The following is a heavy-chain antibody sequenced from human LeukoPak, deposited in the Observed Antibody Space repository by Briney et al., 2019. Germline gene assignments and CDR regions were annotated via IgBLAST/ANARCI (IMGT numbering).Heavy chain of an antibody. CDR1: GYTFIDYY. V-gene: IGHV1-2*06. CDR3: ARNPDEHWLDESENWYFDL. Sequence: ASVKVTCMASGYTFIDYYLHWLRQAPGQGLEWMGRINPNRGDTKPAQKFQGRVTMTRDTSISVAYMELSSLQSDNTAVYYCARNPDEHWLDESENWYFDLWGSGTLVTVSS. CDR2: INPNRGDT. J-gene: IGHJ2*01. D-gene: IGHD6-19*01.